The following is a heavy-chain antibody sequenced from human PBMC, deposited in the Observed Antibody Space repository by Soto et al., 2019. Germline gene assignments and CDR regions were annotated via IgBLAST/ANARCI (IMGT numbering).Heavy chain of an antibody. CDR3: ARDRPGSFDP. CDR2: IYYSGST. CDR1: GGSISSYY. Sequence: TSETLSLTCTVSGGSISSYYWSWIRQPPGKGLEWIGYIYYSGSTNYNPSLKSRVTISVDTSKNQFSLKLSSVTAADAAVYYCARDRPGSFDPWGQGTLVTVSS. J-gene: IGHJ5*02. V-gene: IGHV4-59*01.